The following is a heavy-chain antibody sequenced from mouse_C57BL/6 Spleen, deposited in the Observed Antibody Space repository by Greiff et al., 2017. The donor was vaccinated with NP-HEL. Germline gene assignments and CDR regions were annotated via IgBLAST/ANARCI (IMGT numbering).Heavy chain of an antibody. Sequence: DVQLVESGGGLVQPGGSLSLSCAASGFTFTDYYMSWVRQPPGKALEWLGFIRNKANGYTTEYSASVKGRFTISRDNSQSILYLQMNALRAEDSATYYCARYYGSSYNWYFDVWGTGTTVTVSS. J-gene: IGHJ1*03. CDR1: GFTFTDYY. CDR2: IRNKANGYTT. CDR3: ARYYGSSYNWYFDV. V-gene: IGHV7-3*01. D-gene: IGHD1-1*01.